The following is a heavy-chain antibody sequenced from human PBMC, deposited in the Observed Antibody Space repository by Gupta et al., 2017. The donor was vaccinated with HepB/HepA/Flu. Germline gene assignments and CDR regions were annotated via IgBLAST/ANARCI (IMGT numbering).Heavy chain of an antibody. CDR2: ISSSSSTI. CDR1: GFTFSSYS. J-gene: IGHJ4*02. D-gene: IGHD1-1*01. Sequence: EVQLVESGGGLVQPGGSLRLSCAASGFTFSSYSFNWVRQAPGKGLEWVSYISSSSSTIYYADAVKGRFTISRDNAENSLYLKMKSMRDEDTAMYYCAIRRQLVERRDYGGQGTLVTVSS. V-gene: IGHV3-48*02. CDR3: AIRRQLVERRDY.